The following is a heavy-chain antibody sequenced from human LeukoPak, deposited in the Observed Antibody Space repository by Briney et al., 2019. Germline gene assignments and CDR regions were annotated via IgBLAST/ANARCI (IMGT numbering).Heavy chain of an antibody. J-gene: IGHJ4*02. Sequence: SETLSLTCTVSGGSISSYYWSWIRQPPGKGLEWIGYIYYSGSTNYNPSLKSRVTISVDTSKDQFSLKLSSVTAADTAVYYCARGGRLRYIVTTTPFHYWGQGTLVTVSS. CDR3: ARGGRLRYIVTTTPFHY. CDR2: IYYSGST. D-gene: IGHD5-12*01. V-gene: IGHV4-59*01. CDR1: GGSISSYY.